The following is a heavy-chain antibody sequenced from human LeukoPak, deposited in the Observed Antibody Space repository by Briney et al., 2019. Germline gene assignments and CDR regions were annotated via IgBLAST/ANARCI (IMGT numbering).Heavy chain of an antibody. CDR3: TTDPSIVGVPAADNWFDP. D-gene: IGHD2-2*01. CDR1: GFTFSNAW. Sequence: GGSLRLSCAASGFTFSNAWMSWVRQAPGKGLEWVGRIKSKTDGGTTDYAAPVKGRFTISRDDSKNTLYLQMNSLKTEDTAVYYCTTDPSIVGVPAADNWFDPWGQGTLVTVSS. CDR2: IKSKTDGGTT. J-gene: IGHJ5*02. V-gene: IGHV3-15*01.